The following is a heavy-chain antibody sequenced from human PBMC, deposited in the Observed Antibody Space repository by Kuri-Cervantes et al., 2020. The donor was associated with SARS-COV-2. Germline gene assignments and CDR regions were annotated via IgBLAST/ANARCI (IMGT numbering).Heavy chain of an antibody. D-gene: IGHD2-2*01. CDR2: IWYDGSNK. Sequence: GESLKISCAASGFTFSSYAMHWVRQAPGKGLEWVAVIWYDGSNKYYADSVKGRFTISRDNSKNTLYLQMNSLRAEDTAVYYCAKALRIVVVPAALGFDYYYGMDVWGQGTTVTVSS. CDR3: AKALRIVVVPAALGFDYYYGMDV. CDR1: GFTFSSYA. V-gene: IGHV3-30*02. J-gene: IGHJ6*02.